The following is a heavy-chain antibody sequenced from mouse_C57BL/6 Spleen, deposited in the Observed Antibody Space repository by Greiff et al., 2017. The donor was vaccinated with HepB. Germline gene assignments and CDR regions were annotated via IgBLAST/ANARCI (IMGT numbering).Heavy chain of an antibody. CDR2: ISAGGSYP. J-gene: IGHJ2*01. CDR1: GFTFSSYA. CDR3: ARDRTTIVTSYFDY. D-gene: IGHD2-5*01. Sequence: EVQGVESGGGLLRPGGPRKLPCAASGFTFSSYAMSWVRRTPEKRLEWVATISAGGSYPYYPDNVKGRFTISRDNAKNNLYLQMSHLKSEDTAMYYCARDRTTIVTSYFDYWGQGTTLTVSS. V-gene: IGHV5-4*01.